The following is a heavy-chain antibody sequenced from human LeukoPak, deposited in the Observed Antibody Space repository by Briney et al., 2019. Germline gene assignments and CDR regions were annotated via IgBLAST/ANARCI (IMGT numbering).Heavy chain of an antibody. CDR3: ARESAITMVRGVIVY. V-gene: IGHV1-18*01. CDR2: ISAYNGNT. CDR1: GYTFTSYG. J-gene: IGHJ4*02. Sequence: VASVKVSCKASGYTFTSYGISWVRQAPGQGLEWMGWISAYNGNTNYAQKLQGRVTMTTDTSTSTAYMELRSLRSDDTAVYYCARESAITMVRGVIVYWGQGTLVTVSS. D-gene: IGHD3-10*01.